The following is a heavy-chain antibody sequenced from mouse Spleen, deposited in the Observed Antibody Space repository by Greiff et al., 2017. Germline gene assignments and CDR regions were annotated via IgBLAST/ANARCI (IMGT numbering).Heavy chain of an antibody. V-gene: IGHV5-17*01. CDR1: GFTFSDYG. Sequence: DVKLVESGGGLVKPGGSLKLSCAASGFTFSDYGMHWVRQAPEKGLEWVAYISSGSSTIYYADTVKGRFTISRDNAKNTLFLQMTSLRSEDTAMYYCARNHRYDVYYAMDYWGQGTSVTVSS. CDR2: ISSGSSTI. J-gene: IGHJ4*01. D-gene: IGHD2-14*01. CDR3: ARNHRYDVYYAMDY.